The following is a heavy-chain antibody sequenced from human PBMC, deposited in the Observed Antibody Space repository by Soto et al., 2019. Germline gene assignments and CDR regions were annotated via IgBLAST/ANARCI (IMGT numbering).Heavy chain of an antibody. CDR1: GDSVSSNSAA. Sequence: LSQTLSLTCAISGDSVSSNSAAWNWIRQSPSRGLEWLGRTYYRSKWYNDYAVSVKSRITINPDTSKNQFSLQLNSVTPADTAVYYCARASSYDPFYYYYYGMDVWGQGTTVTVSS. V-gene: IGHV6-1*01. CDR3: ARASSYDPFYYYYYGMDV. D-gene: IGHD5-18*01. CDR2: TYYRSKWYN. J-gene: IGHJ6*02.